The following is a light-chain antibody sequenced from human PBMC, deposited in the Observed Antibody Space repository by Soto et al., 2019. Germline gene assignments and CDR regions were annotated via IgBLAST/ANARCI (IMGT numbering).Light chain of an antibody. J-gene: IGKJ1*01. CDR3: QQSFTAPWT. CDR2: AAS. V-gene: IGKV1-39*01. CDR1: QSIGRY. Sequence: DIQMTQSPSSLSASVGDRVTITCRASQSIGRYLNWYQQKPGKAPKVLIYAASSLQSGVPARFSGSGSGTDFTLIISSLQPEDIATYFCQQSFTAPWTFGQGTKVEIK.